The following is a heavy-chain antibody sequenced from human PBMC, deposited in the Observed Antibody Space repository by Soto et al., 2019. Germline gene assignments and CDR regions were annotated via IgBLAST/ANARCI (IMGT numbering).Heavy chain of an antibody. J-gene: IGHJ6*02. Sequence: PGGSLRLSCAASGFVFTRYSMNWVRQAPGKGLEWVSYISTSSNTVYNADSVKGRFTISRDNAKNSLYLQMNSLRDEDTAVYYWARTIADGHYQLAVWGQGTTVTVSS. CDR1: GFVFTRYS. D-gene: IGHD1-26*01. CDR3: ARTIADGHYQLAV. V-gene: IGHV3-48*02. CDR2: ISTSSNTV.